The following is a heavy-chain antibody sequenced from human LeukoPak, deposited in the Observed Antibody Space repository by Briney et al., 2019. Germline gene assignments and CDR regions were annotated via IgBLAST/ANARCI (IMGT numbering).Heavy chain of an antibody. V-gene: IGHV1-2*02. Sequence: ASVTVSCKASGYTFTGYYMHWVRQAPGQGLEWMGWINPNNGGTNYAQKFQGRVTMTRDTSISTAYMELSRLRSDDTAVYYCARGGIAARYPFDYWGQGTLVTVSS. CDR3: ARGGIAARYPFDY. CDR1: GYTFTGYY. CDR2: INPNNGGT. D-gene: IGHD6-6*01. J-gene: IGHJ4*02.